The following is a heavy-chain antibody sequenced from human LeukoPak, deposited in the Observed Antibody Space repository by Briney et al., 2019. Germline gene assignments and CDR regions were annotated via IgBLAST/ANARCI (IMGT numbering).Heavy chain of an antibody. CDR1: GGSISSSSYY. D-gene: IGHD2-2*01. Sequence: SETLSLTCTVSGGSISSSSYYWGWIRQPPGKGLEWIGSIYYSGSTYYNPSLKSRVTISVDTSKNQFSLKLSSVTAADTAVYYCARLGYCSSTSCYPEDGAFDIWGQGTMVTVSS. J-gene: IGHJ3*02. V-gene: IGHV4-39*01. CDR3: ARLGYCSSTSCYPEDGAFDI. CDR2: IYYSGST.